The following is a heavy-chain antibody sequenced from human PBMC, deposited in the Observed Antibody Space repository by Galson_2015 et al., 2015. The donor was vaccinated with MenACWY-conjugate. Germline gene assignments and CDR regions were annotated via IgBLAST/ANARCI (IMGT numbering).Heavy chain of an antibody. CDR3: ARDSWVTTSTDVFDI. J-gene: IGHJ3*02. D-gene: IGHD4-17*01. Sequence: SLRLSCAASGSTFSSYEMNWVRQAPGKGLEWISYISSSGSTIYYADSVKGRFTISRDNAKNSLYLQMNSLRAGDTAVYYCARDSWVTTSTDVFDIWGQGTMVTVSS. CDR1: GSTFSSYE. CDR2: ISSSGSTI. V-gene: IGHV3-48*03.